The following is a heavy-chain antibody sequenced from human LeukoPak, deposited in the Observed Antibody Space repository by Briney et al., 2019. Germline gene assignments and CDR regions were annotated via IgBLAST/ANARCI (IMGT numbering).Heavy chain of an antibody. CDR3: AADSLIRSIAAAGAFDY. V-gene: IGHV1-24*01. D-gene: IGHD6-13*01. CDR1: GYTLTELS. J-gene: IGHJ4*02. Sequence: GASVKVSCKVSGYTLTELSMHCVRQAPGKGLEWMGGFDPEDGETIYAQKFQGRVTMTEDTSTDTAYMELSSLRSEDTAVYYCAADSLIRSIAAAGAFDYWGQGTLVTVSS. CDR2: FDPEDGET.